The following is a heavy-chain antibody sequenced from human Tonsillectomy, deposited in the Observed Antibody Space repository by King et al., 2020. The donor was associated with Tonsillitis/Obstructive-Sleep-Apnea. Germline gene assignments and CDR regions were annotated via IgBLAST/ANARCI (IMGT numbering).Heavy chain of an antibody. CDR2: INHSGST. D-gene: IGHD1-20*01. CDR3: ARGEVTGTNQGYYYYMDV. Sequence: VQLQQWGAGLLKPSETLSRTCAVYGGSFSGYYWSWIRQPPGKGLEWIGEINHSGSTNYNPSLKSRVTISVDTSKNQFSLKLSSVTAADTAVYYCARGEVTGTNQGYYYYMDVWDKGTTVTVSS. CDR1: GGSFSGYY. V-gene: IGHV4-34*01. J-gene: IGHJ6*03.